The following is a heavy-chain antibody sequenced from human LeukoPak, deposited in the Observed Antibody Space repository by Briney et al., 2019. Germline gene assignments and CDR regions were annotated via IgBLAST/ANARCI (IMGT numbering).Heavy chain of an antibody. V-gene: IGHV1-69*04. J-gene: IGHJ6*02. Sequence: ASVKVSCKASGGTFSSYAISWVRQAPGQGLEWMGRIIPILGIANYAQKFQGRVTITADKSTSTAYMELSSLRSEDTAVYYCARVFYGSGSYYNFPYYYGMDVWGQGTTVTVSS. CDR2: IIPILGIA. CDR3: ARVFYGSGSYYNFPYYYGMDV. CDR1: GGTFSSYA. D-gene: IGHD3-10*01.